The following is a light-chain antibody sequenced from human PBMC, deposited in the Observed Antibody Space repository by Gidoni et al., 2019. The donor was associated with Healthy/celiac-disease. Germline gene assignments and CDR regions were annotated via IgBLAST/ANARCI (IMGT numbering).Light chain of an antibody. CDR1: KGISSY. Sequence: AIRMTQSPSSFSASTGDRVTITCRASKGISSYLAWYQQKPGKASKLLIYAASTLQSGVPSRFSASGSGTDFTLTISCLQSEDFATYYCQQYYSYPGTFGQGTKVEIK. CDR3: QQYYSYPGT. J-gene: IGKJ1*01. V-gene: IGKV1-8*01. CDR2: AAS.